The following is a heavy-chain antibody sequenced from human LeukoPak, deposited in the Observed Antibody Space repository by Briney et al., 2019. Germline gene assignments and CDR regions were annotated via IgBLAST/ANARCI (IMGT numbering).Heavy chain of an antibody. V-gene: IGHV3-33*01. D-gene: IGHD6-13*01. CDR3: ATERDSSWTFDS. CDR2: IWSDGSNQ. CDR1: GSSFSTYA. Sequence: GMSLRLSCAASGSSFSTYAMHWVRQAPGKGLDWVAMIWSDGSNQYYADSVKGRFTISRENSKNTLYLQMNSLRAEDTAVYYCATERDSSWTFDSWGQGTLVTVSS. J-gene: IGHJ4*02.